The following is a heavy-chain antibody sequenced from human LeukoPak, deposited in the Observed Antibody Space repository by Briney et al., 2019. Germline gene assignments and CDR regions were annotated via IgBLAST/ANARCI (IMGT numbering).Heavy chain of an antibody. V-gene: IGHV1-69*04. J-gene: IGHJ4*02. CDR3: AREDYGDPKGFDY. D-gene: IGHD4-17*01. CDR1: GGTFSRYA. Sequence: AVMDSCKAPGGTFSRYAISWVRQAPGQGLEWMGRIIPILGIANYAQKFQGRVTITADKSTSTAYMELSSLRSEDTAVYYCAREDYGDPKGFDYWGQGTLVTVSS. CDR2: IIPILGIA.